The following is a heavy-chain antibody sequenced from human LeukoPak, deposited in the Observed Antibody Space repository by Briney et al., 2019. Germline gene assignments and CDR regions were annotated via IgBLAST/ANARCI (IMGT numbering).Heavy chain of an antibody. V-gene: IGHV3-7*03. Sequence: GGSLRLSCAASGFTFSSYWMSWVRQAPGKGLEWVANIKQDGSEKYYVDSVKGRFTISRDNAKNSLYLQMNSLRAEDTAVYYCARVYGSGTYLFDYWGQGTLVTVSS. CDR3: ARVYGSGTYLFDY. CDR2: IKQDGSEK. D-gene: IGHD3-10*01. J-gene: IGHJ4*02. CDR1: GFTFSSYW.